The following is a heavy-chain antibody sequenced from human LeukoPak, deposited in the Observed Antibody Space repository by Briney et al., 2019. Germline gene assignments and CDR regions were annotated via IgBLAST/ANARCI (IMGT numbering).Heavy chain of an antibody. CDR1: GFTFSSYA. J-gene: IGHJ3*02. CDR2: ITASGGNT. V-gene: IGHV3-23*01. Sequence: PGGSLRLSCAASGFTFSSYAMSWVRQAPGEGLEWVSSITASGGNTYYADSVKGRFTISRDNSKNTLYLQMNSLRAEDTALYYCAKISGVAPIWGQGTMVTVSS. CDR3: AKISGVAPI. D-gene: IGHD5-12*01.